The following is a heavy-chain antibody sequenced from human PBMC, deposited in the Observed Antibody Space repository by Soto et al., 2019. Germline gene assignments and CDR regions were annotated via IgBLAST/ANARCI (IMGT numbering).Heavy chain of an antibody. CDR2: IIPIFGTA. J-gene: IGHJ4*02. V-gene: IGHV1-69*13. CDR3: ARADPPSYYFDY. Sequence: GASVKVSCKASGGTFISYAISWVRQAPGQGLEWMGGIIPIFGTANYAQKFQGRVTITADESTSTAYMELSSLRSEDTAVYYCARADPPSYYFDYWGQGTLVTVSS. CDR1: GGTFISYA. D-gene: IGHD6-19*01.